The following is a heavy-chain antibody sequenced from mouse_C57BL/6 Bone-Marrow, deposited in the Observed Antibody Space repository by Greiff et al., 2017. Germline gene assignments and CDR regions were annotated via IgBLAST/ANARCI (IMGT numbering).Heavy chain of an antibody. D-gene: IGHD2-1*01. CDR2: INPNYGTT. J-gene: IGHJ3*01. Sequence: VQLQQSGPELVKPGASVKISCKASGYSFTDYNMNWVKQSNGKSLEWIGVINPNYGTTSYNQKFKGKATLTVAQSSSTAYMQLNSLTSEDSAVYYCARGGYYGNPAWFAYWGQGTLVTVSA. CDR1: GYSFTDYN. V-gene: IGHV1-39*01. CDR3: ARGGYYGNPAWFAY.